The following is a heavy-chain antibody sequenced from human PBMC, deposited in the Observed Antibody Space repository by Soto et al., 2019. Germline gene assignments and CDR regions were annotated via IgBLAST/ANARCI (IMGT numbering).Heavy chain of an antibody. V-gene: IGHV3-30*18. CDR2: ISYDGSNK. CDR3: AKLDYYDSSGYPVDY. D-gene: IGHD3-22*01. CDR1: GFTFSSYG. J-gene: IGHJ4*02. Sequence: GGSLRLSCAASGFTFSSYGMHWVRQAPGKGLEWVAVISYDGSNKYYADSVKGRFTISRDNSKNTLYLQMNSLRAEDTAVYYCAKLDYYDSSGYPVDYRGQGTLVTVSS.